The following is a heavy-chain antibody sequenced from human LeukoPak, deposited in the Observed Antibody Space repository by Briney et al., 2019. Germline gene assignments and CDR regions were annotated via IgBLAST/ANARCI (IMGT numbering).Heavy chain of an antibody. CDR3: ARGGWGDDSWSGPSINWVDP. D-gene: IGHD3-3*01. Sequence: SETLSLTCSVSGGSITTHYWSWIRQPPGKGPEWIGYIFQSGRTNYSPSLKSRVTISGDTSKNQFSPRLSSVTAADTAVYYCARGGWGDDSWSGPSINWVDPWGQGILVTVSS. V-gene: IGHV4-59*11. CDR2: IFQSGRT. J-gene: IGHJ5*02. CDR1: GGSITTHY.